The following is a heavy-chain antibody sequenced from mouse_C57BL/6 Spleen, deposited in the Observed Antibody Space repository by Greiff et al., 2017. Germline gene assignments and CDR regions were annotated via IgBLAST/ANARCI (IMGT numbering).Heavy chain of an antibody. CDR1: GYTFPSYG. V-gene: IGHV1-81*01. Sequence: QVQLQQSGAELARPGASVKLSCKASGYTFPSYGISWVKQRTGQGLEWIVEIYPRSGNPYYNEKFKGKATLTADKASSTAYMELRSLTSADSAVYCCARGGTVVATDAMDYWGQGTSVTVAS. D-gene: IGHD1-1*01. J-gene: IGHJ4*01. CDR2: IYPRSGNP. CDR3: ARGGTVVATDAMDY.